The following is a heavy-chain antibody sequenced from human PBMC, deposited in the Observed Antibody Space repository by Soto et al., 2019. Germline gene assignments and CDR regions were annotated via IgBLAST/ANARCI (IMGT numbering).Heavy chain of an antibody. V-gene: IGHV5-51*01. CDR1: EYSFTSYW. J-gene: IGHJ4*02. CDR2: IYPSDSDT. D-gene: IGHD6-13*01. Sequence: GQSLKISCKGSEYSFTSYWIGWVRQMPGKRLEWMGIIYPSDSDTSYSPSFQGQVTISVDRSISTAYLQWSSLKASDTPMYYCGRRCSSWYRLFDYWGQGALVTV. CDR3: GRRCSSWYRLFDY.